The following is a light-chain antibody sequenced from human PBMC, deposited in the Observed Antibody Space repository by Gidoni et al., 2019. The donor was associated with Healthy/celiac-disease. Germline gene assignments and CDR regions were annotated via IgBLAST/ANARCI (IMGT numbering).Light chain of an antibody. CDR2: DNS. CDR1: SSNIGAGYD. J-gene: IGLJ2*01. CDR3: KSYDSSLSGPVI. Sequence: QSVLTQPPSVSGAPGQRVTISCTGSSSNIGAGYDVHWYQQLPGTATKLLIYDNSNRPSGVPDRFSGSKSGTSASLAITGLQAEDEADYYCKSYDSSLSGPVIFGGGTKLTVL. V-gene: IGLV1-40*01.